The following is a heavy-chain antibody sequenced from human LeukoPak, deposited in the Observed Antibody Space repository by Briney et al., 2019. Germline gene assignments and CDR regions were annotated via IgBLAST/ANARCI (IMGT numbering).Heavy chain of an antibody. Sequence: GGSLRLSCAASGFTVSCNDMSWVRQAPGKGLEWVSVIYSGGSPYYADSVKGRFTISRDNSKNTLYLQMNSLRAEDTAVYYCARVVDHDYSDYYLDYWGQGTLVTVSS. J-gene: IGHJ4*02. D-gene: IGHD4-11*01. CDR2: IYSGGSP. V-gene: IGHV3-53*01. CDR1: GFTVSCND. CDR3: ARVVDHDYSDYYLDY.